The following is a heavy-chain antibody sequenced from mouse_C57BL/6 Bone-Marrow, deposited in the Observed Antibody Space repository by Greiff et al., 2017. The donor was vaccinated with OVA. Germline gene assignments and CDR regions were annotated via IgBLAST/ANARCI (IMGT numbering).Heavy chain of an antibody. Sequence: EVMLVESGGGLVKPGGSLKLSCAASGFTFSSYTMSWVRQTPEKRLEWVATISGGGGNTYYPDSVKGRFTISRDNAKNTLYLQMSSLRSEDTALYYCARRPHYYGSSYYFDYGGQGTTLTVSS. V-gene: IGHV5-9*01. CDR2: ISGGGGNT. CDR3: ARRPHYYGSSYYFDY. J-gene: IGHJ2*01. D-gene: IGHD1-1*01. CDR1: GFTFSSYT.